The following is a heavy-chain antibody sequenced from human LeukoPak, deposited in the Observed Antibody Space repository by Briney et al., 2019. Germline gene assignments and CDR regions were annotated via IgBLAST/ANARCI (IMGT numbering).Heavy chain of an antibody. CDR2: IYYIGRD. V-gene: IGHV4-59*01. CDR1: GGSISSYY. CDR3: ARGHYDLLTGYYSPNWFDP. J-gene: IGHJ5*02. D-gene: IGHD3-9*01. Sequence: SETLSLTCTVSGGSISSYYWSSIRQPPRKGLEWSGYIYYIGRDDYNHSLKSRVTISVDTSKNQFSLKLSSLTAADTAVYYCARGHYDLLTGYYSPNWFDPWGQGTLVTVSS.